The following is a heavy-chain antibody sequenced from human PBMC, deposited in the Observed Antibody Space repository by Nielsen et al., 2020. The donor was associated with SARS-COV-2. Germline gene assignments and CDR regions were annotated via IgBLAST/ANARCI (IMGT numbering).Heavy chain of an antibody. Sequence: GESLKISCAGSEFTFSRHGMNWVRLAPGKGLEWVSSISASGNYIHYADSVKGRFTISRDNAKNLLYLHMNSLRVADTAVYYCTGTGTYYDPFDSWGQGTLVTVSS. J-gene: IGHJ4*02. V-gene: IGHV3-21*06. CDR3: TGTGTYYDPFDS. CDR1: EFTFSRHG. CDR2: ISASGNYI. D-gene: IGHD1-7*01.